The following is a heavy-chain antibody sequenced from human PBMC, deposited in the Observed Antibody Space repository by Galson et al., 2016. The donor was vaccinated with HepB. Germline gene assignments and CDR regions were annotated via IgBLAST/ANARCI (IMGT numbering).Heavy chain of an antibody. CDR2: IYYVGST. D-gene: IGHD1-26*01. CDR1: GDSVGSSDYY. V-gene: IGHV4-39*01. J-gene: IGHJ4*02. CDR3: ATGIVGATPFFQY. Sequence: SETLSLTCTVSGDSVGSSDYYWGWVRQPPGKGLEWIGNIYYVGSTYFNPSLKSRVTIKVETSKNQLSLKVDSVTATDTDVYYCATGIVGATPFFQYWGQGSLVTVSS.